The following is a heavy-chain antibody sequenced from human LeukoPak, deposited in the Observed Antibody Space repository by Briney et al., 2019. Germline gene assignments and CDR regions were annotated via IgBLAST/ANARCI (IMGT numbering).Heavy chain of an antibody. D-gene: IGHD1-7*01. CDR1: GYTFTGYY. CDR2: INPNSGGT. CDR3: ASSPYNWNYSLYY. Sequence: ASVKVSCKACGYTFTGYYMQWVRQAPGQGLEWMGWINPNSGGTNYAQKFQGRVTMTRDTSISTAYMELSRLRSDDTAVYYCASSPYNWNYSLYYWGQGTLVTVSS. V-gene: IGHV1-2*02. J-gene: IGHJ4*02.